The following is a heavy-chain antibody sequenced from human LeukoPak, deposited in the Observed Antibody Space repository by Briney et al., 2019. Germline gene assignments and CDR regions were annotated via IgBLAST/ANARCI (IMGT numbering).Heavy chain of an antibody. CDR1: GGSIISSSYY. J-gene: IGHJ5*02. Sequence: PSETLSPTCTVSGGSIISSSYYWGWIRQPPGKGLEWIGNIYYGGSTNYNPSLKSRATMSVDTSMNQFSLKLSSVTAADTAVYYCAKTIRVRGDAYNWFDPWGQGTLVTVSS. CDR3: AKTIRVRGDAYNWFDP. D-gene: IGHD3-10*01. V-gene: IGHV4-39*01. CDR2: IYYGGST.